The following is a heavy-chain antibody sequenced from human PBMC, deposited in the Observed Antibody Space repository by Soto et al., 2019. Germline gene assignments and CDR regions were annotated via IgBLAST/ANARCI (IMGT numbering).Heavy chain of an antibody. CDR1: DFTFSSYT. V-gene: IGHV3-21*06. CDR2: ISSGSTYI. J-gene: IGHJ4*02. D-gene: IGHD5-12*01. CDR3: ARDPGGSFRAADF. Sequence: GGSLRLSCAASDFTFSSYTMNWVRQAPGKGLEWVSSISSGSTYIFYVDSVKGRFTISRDNAKNSLSLQMNSLRAEDTAVYYCARDPGGSFRAADFWGQGTLVTVSS.